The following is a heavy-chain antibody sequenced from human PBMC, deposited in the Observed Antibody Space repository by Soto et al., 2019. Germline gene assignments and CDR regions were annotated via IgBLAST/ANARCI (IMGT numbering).Heavy chain of an antibody. V-gene: IGHV4-59*01. D-gene: IGHD6-6*01. CDR3: ARGGVAARKGRWFDP. CDR2: IHYSGST. J-gene: IGHJ5*02. Sequence: SETLSLTCTVSGGSISSYYWGWIRQPPGKRLEWIGYIHYSGSTNYNPSLRSRVTISVDTPKNQFSLKVNSMTAADTAIYYCARGGVAARKGRWFDPWGQGTLVT. CDR1: GGSISSYY.